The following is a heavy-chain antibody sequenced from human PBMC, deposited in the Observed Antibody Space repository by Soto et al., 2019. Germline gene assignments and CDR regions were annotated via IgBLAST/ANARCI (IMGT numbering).Heavy chain of an antibody. CDR2: TIPIFGTA. CDR3: ARVVGATRVIRFDY. D-gene: IGHD1-26*01. Sequence: GASVKVSCKASGGTFSSYAISWVRQAPGQGLEWMGGTIPIFGTANYAQKFQGRVTITADESTSTAYMELSSLRSEDTAVYYCARVVGATRVIRFDYWGQGTLVTVSS. V-gene: IGHV1-69*13. CDR1: GGTFSSYA. J-gene: IGHJ4*02.